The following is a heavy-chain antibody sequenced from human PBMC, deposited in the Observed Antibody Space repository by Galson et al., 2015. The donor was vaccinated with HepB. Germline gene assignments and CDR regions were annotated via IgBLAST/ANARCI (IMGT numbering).Heavy chain of an antibody. V-gene: IGHV3-23*01. D-gene: IGHD3-10*02. CDR3: ARMSGRQLGNYYVKT. J-gene: IGHJ4*02. CDR2: IGSSGRT. Sequence: SLRLSCAASGLPFSNFAMNWVRQAPGKGLEWVSEIGSSGRTIYADSVRGRFTISRDNSENTLYLQMNGLRAEDTATYYCARMSGRQLGNYYVKTWGQGTLVTVSS. CDR1: GLPFSNFA.